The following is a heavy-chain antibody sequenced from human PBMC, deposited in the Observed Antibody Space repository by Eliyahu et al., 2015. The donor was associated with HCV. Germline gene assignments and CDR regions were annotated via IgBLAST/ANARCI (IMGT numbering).Heavy chain of an antibody. CDR3: ASDRAGGFSY. J-gene: IGHJ4*02. D-gene: IGHD3-16*01. V-gene: IGHV4-34*01. CDR1: GGSFSGYY. CDR2: INHSGST. Sequence: QVQLQQWGAGLLKPSETLSLTCAVYGGSFSGYYWSWIRQPPGKGLEWIGEINHSGSTNYNPSLKSRVTISVDTSKNQFSLKLSSVTAADTAVYYCASDRAGGFSYWGQGTLVTVSS.